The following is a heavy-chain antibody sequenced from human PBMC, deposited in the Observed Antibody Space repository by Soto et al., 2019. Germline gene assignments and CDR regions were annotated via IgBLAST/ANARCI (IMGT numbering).Heavy chain of an antibody. D-gene: IGHD1-1*01. CDR3: ARSSATVNGWWGYGLDV. CDR2: ISGSGSSSI. J-gene: IGHJ6*02. CDR1: GFTFSDYF. Sequence: QVQLVESGGDVVQPGGSLRLSCAASGFTFSDYFMTWIRQAPGKGLEWVSYISGSGSSSIFYADSVQGRFTISRDNAKNALYLQMNSLRAEDTAVYYCARSSATVNGWWGYGLDVWGQGTTVTVSS. V-gene: IGHV3-11*01.